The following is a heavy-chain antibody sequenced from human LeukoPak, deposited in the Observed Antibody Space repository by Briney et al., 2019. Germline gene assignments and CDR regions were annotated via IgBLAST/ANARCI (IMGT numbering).Heavy chain of an antibody. Sequence: GGSLRLSCAASGFTFSNYAMNWVRQAPGKGLEWVSSISSSSSYIYYAASVKGRFTISRDNAKNSLYLQMNRLRAEDTAVYYCARERQLERLAFGKEGSAFDYWGQGTLVTVSS. CDR3: ARERQLERLAFGKEGSAFDY. D-gene: IGHD1-1*01. CDR1: GFTFSNYA. J-gene: IGHJ4*02. V-gene: IGHV3-21*01. CDR2: ISSSSSYI.